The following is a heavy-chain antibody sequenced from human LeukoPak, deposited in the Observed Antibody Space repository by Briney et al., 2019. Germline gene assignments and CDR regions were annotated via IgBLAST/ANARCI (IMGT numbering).Heavy chain of an antibody. CDR3: ARVRYYYDSSGYFGWTGYYYMDV. D-gene: IGHD3-22*01. J-gene: IGHJ6*03. CDR2: IYYSGST. V-gene: IGHV4-59*12. CDR1: GGSISSYY. Sequence: SETLSLTCTVSGGSISSYYWSWIRQPPGKGLEWIGYIYYSGSTNYNPSLKSRVTISVDTSKNQFSLKLSSVTAADTAVYYCARVRYYYDSSGYFGWTGYYYMDVWGKGTTVTVSS.